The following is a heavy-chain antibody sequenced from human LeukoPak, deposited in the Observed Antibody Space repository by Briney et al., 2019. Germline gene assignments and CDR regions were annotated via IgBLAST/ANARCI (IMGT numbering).Heavy chain of an antibody. CDR3: ARGVAYDSSGYYEYYFDY. CDR1: GGSFSGYY. D-gene: IGHD3-22*01. V-gene: IGHV4-34*01. CDR2: INHSGST. J-gene: IGHJ4*02. Sequence: SETLSLPCAVYGGSFSGYYWSWIRQPPGKGLEWIGEINHSGSTNYHPSLKSRVTISVDTSKNQFSLKLSSVTAADTAVYYCARGVAYDSSGYYEYYFDYWGQGTLVTVSS.